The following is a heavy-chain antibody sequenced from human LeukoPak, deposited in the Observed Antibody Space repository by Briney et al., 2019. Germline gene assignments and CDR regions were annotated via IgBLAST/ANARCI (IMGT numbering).Heavy chain of an antibody. D-gene: IGHD3-16*01. Sequence: AGRSLRLSCAASGFAFSSYGMHWVRQAPGKGLEWVAVILNDGSKEKYADSVKGRFTISRDNSKNTLFLQMNSLRAEDTAVYYCARDDALGDNALDIWGQGTMVTVSS. CDR1: GFAFSSYG. V-gene: IGHV3-33*01. CDR3: ARDDALGDNALDI. J-gene: IGHJ3*02. CDR2: ILNDGSKE.